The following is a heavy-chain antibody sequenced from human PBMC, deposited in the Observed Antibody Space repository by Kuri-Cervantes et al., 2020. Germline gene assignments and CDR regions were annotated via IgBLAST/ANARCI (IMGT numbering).Heavy chain of an antibody. V-gene: IGHV3-30-3*01. CDR3: ARVGSPVAHLRWIDY. CDR1: GFPFSTYS. CDR2: ISYDGTNE. D-gene: IGHD6-19*01. Sequence: GGSLRLSCTASGFPFSTYSMHWVRQAPGKGLEWMAVISYDGTNEFYADSVKGRLTISRDNSKNTLYLQMNSLRREDTAVYYCARVGSPVAHLRWIDYWGQGTLVTVSS. J-gene: IGHJ4*02.